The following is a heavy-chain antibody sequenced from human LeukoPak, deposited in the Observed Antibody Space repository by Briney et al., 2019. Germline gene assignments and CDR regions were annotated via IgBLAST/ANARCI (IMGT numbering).Heavy chain of an antibody. CDR2: INHSGST. V-gene: IGHV4-39*07. Sequence: SQTLSLTCTVSGGSISSGSYYWSWIRQPPGKGLEWIGEINHSGSTNYNPSLKSRVTISLDTSKNQFSLKLTSVTAADTAVYYCARGRTGYQLLPTKKDYSYYYVDVWDKGTTVTVSS. CDR3: ARGRTGYQLLPTKKDYSYYYVDV. CDR1: GGSISSGSYY. J-gene: IGHJ6*03. D-gene: IGHD2-2*01.